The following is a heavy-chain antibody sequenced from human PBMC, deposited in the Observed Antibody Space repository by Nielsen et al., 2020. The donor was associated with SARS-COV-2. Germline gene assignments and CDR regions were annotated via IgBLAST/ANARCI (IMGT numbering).Heavy chain of an antibody. V-gene: IGHV3-33*08. J-gene: IGHJ4*02. D-gene: IGHD6-13*01. Sequence: GESLKISCAASGFTFSSYGMHWVRQAPGKGLEWVAVIWYDGSNKYYADSVKGRFTISRDNSKNTLYLQMGSLRAEDMAVYYCAREAAAGPFDYWGQGTLVTVSS. CDR3: AREAAAGPFDY. CDR1: GFTFSSYG. CDR2: IWYDGSNK.